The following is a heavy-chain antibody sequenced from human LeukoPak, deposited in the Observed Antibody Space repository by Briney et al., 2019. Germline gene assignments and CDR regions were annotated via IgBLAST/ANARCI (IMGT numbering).Heavy chain of an antibody. CDR3: AKDRGIISDY. CDR2: INGGGGST. D-gene: IGHD3-10*01. CDR1: GFTFSSSA. Sequence: GGSLRLSCAASGFTFSSSAMSWVRQAPGKGLEWVSAINGGGGSTYYADSVKGRFTISRDNSKNTLYLQMNSLRAEDTAVYYCAKDRGIISDYWGQGTLVTVSS. J-gene: IGHJ4*02. V-gene: IGHV3-23*01.